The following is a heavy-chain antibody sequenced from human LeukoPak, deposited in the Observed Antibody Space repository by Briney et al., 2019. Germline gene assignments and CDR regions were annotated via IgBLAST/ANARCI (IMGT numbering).Heavy chain of an antibody. CDR1: GFTYSSYW. CDR3: AKASPLYYYDSSGYPDY. V-gene: IGHV3-74*01. D-gene: IGHD3-22*01. Sequence: GGSLRLSCAASGFTYSSYWMHWVRQAPGKGLVWVSRINSDGSSTSYADSVKGRFTISRDNAKNTLYLQMNSLRAEDTAVYYCAKASPLYYYDSSGYPDYWGQGTLVTVSS. CDR2: INSDGSST. J-gene: IGHJ4*02.